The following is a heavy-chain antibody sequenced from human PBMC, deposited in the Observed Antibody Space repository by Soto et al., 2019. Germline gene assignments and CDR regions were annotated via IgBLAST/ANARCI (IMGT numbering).Heavy chain of an antibody. D-gene: IGHD4-17*01. J-gene: IGHJ6*02. CDR3: ARHDVPRYGDFPYYYYGMDV. Sequence: PSETLSLTCTVSGGSISSYYWSWIRQPPGKGLEWIGYIYYSGSTNYNPSLKSRVTISVDTSKNQFSLKLSSVTAADTAVYYCARHDVPRYGDFPYYYYGMDVWGQGTTVTVSS. CDR2: IYYSGST. V-gene: IGHV4-59*08. CDR1: GGSISSYY.